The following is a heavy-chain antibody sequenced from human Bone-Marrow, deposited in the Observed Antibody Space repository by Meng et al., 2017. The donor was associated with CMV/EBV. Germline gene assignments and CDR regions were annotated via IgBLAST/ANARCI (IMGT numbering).Heavy chain of an antibody. CDR3: ARTGTTSAETPFDY. CDR1: GGSFSGYY. D-gene: IGHD1-1*01. CDR2: IDHSGST. V-gene: IGHV4-34*01. Sequence: SETLSLTCAVYGGSFSGYYWTWIRQPPRKGLEWIGEIDHSGSTNYNPSLKSRVTISVDTSKSQFSLRLSSVTAADTAVYYCARTGTTSAETPFDYWGQGTLVTVSS. J-gene: IGHJ4*02.